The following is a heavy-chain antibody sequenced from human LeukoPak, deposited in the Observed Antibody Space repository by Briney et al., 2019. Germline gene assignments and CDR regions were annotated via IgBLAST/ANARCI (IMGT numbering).Heavy chain of an antibody. Sequence: QPGRSLRLSCAASGFTFSSYAMHWVRQAPGKGLEWVAVISYDGSNKYYADSVKGRFTIPRDNSKNTLYLQMNSLRAEDTAVYYCARDGPEYCSGGSCYSGYWGQGTLVTVSS. V-gene: IGHV3-30-3*01. CDR1: GFTFSSYA. J-gene: IGHJ4*02. D-gene: IGHD2-15*01. CDR3: ARDGPEYCSGGSCYSGY. CDR2: ISYDGSNK.